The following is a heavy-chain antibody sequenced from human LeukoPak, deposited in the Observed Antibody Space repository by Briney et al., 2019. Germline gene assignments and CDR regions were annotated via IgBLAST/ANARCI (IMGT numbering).Heavy chain of an antibody. J-gene: IGHJ4*02. CDR3: ARLNGGYDVDY. CDR2: IDPSDSYT. CDR1: GYSFTTYW. D-gene: IGHD5-12*01. V-gene: IGHV5-10-1*01. Sequence: RGESLKISCKGSGYSFTTYWITWVRQMPGKGLEWMGRIDPSDSYTNYSPSFQGHVTISSDKSISTAYLQWSSLKASDTAMYYCARLNGGYDVDYWGRGTLVTVSS.